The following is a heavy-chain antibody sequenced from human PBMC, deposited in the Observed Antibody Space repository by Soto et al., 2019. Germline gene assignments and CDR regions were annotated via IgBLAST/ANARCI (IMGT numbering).Heavy chain of an antibody. CDR1: GLTFSDHS. CDR3: TITFGGVLRF. J-gene: IGHJ4*02. Sequence: EVQLVESGGGLVQPGGSLRLSCVGPGLTFSDHSMDWVRQAPGKGLEWVVRKRIKVNGDTTKYAASVKCRFTISRDDSEIALHLQMNGQRTVDTGVYYCTITFGGVLRFWGQGTLVTVSS. D-gene: IGHD3-16*01. V-gene: IGHV3-72*01. CDR2: KRIKVNGDTT.